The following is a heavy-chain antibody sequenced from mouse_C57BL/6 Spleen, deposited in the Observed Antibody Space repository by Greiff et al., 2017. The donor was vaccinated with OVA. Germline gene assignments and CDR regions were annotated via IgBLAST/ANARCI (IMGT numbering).Heavy chain of an antibody. CDR1: GYTFTDYE. CDR3: TRARVRDYAMDY. CDR2: IDPATGGT. J-gene: IGHJ4*01. Sequence: QVQLQQSGAELVRPGASVTLSCKASGYTFTDYEMHWVKQTPVHGLEWIGAIDPATGGTAYNQKFKGKAILTADKSSSTAYMELRSLTSEDSAVYYYTRARVRDYAMDYWGQGTSVTVSS. V-gene: IGHV1-15*01.